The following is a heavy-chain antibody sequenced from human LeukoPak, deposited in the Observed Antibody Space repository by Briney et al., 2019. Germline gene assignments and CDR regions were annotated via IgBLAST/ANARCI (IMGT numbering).Heavy chain of an antibody. V-gene: IGHV3-23*01. J-gene: IGHJ4*02. CDR2: LSGSGGST. CDR3: AADDSSGYYSLIY. D-gene: IGHD3-22*01. Sequence: GGSLRLSCAASGFTFGMYAMSWVRQAPGKGLEWVSTLSGSGGSTYYADSVKGRFTISRDNAKNSLYLQMNSLRDEDTAVYYCAADDSSGYYSLIYWGQGTLVTVSS. CDR1: GFTFGMYA.